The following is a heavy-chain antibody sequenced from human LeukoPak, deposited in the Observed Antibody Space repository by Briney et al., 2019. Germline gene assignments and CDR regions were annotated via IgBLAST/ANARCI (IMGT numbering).Heavy chain of an antibody. Sequence: PGGSLRLSCAASGFTFSSYGMSWVRQAPGKGLEWVSSIGDNGRNTYYAESVKGRFTISGDSSRNMLYLQMNSLRAEDTAVYFCAKDNSGWNGNRFYYYMDVWGKGTTVTVSS. J-gene: IGHJ6*03. CDR1: GFTFSSYG. V-gene: IGHV3-23*01. CDR3: AKDNSGWNGNRFYYYMDV. D-gene: IGHD6-19*01. CDR2: IGDNGRNT.